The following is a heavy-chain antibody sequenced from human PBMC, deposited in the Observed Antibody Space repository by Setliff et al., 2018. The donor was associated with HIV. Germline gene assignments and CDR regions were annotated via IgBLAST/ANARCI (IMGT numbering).Heavy chain of an antibody. CDR2: IYHSGST. V-gene: IGHV4-4*02. D-gene: IGHD3-9*01. Sequence: SETLSLTCAVSGGSISSSNWWSWVRQSPGKGLEWIGEIYHSGSTNYNPSLKSRVTISLDKSKKHFSLKLSSVTAADTAVYYCAGAFYGISAGYYYFDVWGQGALVTVSS. CDR3: AGAFYGISAGYYYFDV. J-gene: IGHJ4*02. CDR1: GGSISSSNW.